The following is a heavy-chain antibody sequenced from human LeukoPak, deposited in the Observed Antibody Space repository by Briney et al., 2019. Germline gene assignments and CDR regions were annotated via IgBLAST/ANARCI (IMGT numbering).Heavy chain of an antibody. CDR3: ARDLEIDAFDI. D-gene: IGHD5-24*01. Sequence: SETLSLTCTVSGGSISSHYWSWLRQPPGKGLEWIGYIYYSGSTNYNPSLKSRVTISVDTSKNQFSLKLSSVTAADTAVYYCARDLEIDAFDIWGQGTMVTVSS. J-gene: IGHJ3*02. CDR1: GGSISSHY. CDR2: IYYSGST. V-gene: IGHV4-59*11.